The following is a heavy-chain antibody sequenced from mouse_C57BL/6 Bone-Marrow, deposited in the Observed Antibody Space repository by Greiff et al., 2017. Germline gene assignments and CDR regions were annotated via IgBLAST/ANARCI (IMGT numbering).Heavy chain of an antibody. J-gene: IGHJ2*01. CDR3: ASSPHYYGSPHFDY. Sequence: EVKLMESGAELVKPGASVKLSCTASGFNIKDYSMHWVKQRTEQGLEWIGRIDPEDGETKYAPKFQGKATITADTSSNTAYLPLSSLTSEDTAVYYCASSPHYYGSPHFDYWGQGTTLTVSS. V-gene: IGHV14-2*01. CDR2: IDPEDGET. CDR1: GFNIKDYS. D-gene: IGHD1-1*01.